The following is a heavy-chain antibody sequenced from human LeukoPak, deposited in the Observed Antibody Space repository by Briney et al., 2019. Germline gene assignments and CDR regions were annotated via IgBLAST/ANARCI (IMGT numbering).Heavy chain of an antibody. CDR1: GFTFSSYA. D-gene: IGHD2-2*01. Sequence: GGSLRLSCAASGFTFSSYAMSWVRQAPGKGLEWVAVISEDGNNKYYADSVKGRFTISRDNSKNTLYLQMNSLRAEDTAVYYCATCLSSTSCILDYWGQGTLVTVSS. CDR3: ATCLSSTSCILDY. J-gene: IGHJ4*02. CDR2: ISEDGNNK. V-gene: IGHV3-30*03.